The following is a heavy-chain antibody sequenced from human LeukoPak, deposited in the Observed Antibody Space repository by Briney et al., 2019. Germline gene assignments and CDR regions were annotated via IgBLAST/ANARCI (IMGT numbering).Heavy chain of an antibody. CDR1: GYTFTGYY. CDR2: INPNSGGT. Sequence: ASVKVSCKASGYTFTGYYMHWVRQAPGQGLEWMAWINPNSGGTNYAQKFQGRVTMTRDTSISTAYMELSRLRSDDTAVYYCARVSIVVVPAAWFDPWGQGTLVTVSS. V-gene: IGHV1-2*02. CDR3: ARVSIVVVPAAWFDP. D-gene: IGHD2-2*01. J-gene: IGHJ5*02.